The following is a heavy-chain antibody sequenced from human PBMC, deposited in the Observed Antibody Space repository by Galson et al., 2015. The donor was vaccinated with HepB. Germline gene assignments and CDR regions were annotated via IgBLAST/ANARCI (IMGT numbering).Heavy chain of an antibody. CDR3: ARLRFERWLQGRGLVDS. J-gene: IGHJ4*02. Sequence: ETLSLTCTVSGDSIGRSSSYWGWIRQPPGQGLEWIGSVLSSGSAYYKSSLRSRISVSLDTSKNKFSLSLRSVTAADTAVYYCARLRFERWLQGRGLVDSWGQGTLVTVSS. V-gene: IGHV4-39*07. CDR2: VLSSGSA. CDR1: GDSIGRSSSY. D-gene: IGHD5-24*01.